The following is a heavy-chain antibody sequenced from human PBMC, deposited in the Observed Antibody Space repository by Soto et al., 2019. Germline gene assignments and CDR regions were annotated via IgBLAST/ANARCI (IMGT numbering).Heavy chain of an antibody. CDR2: IYSGGNT. Sequence: EVQLVETGGGLIQPGESLRLSCAASGFTVSTNYMSWVRQAPGKGLEWVSVIYSGGNTYYADSVKGRFSMSRDKSKNTLFLQMNGLRAEDTAVYYCDRGSSDSDGILRVDYWGQGTLVTVSS. V-gene: IGHV3-53*02. CDR1: GFTVSTNY. CDR3: DRGSSDSDGILRVDY. D-gene: IGHD2-2*01. J-gene: IGHJ4*02.